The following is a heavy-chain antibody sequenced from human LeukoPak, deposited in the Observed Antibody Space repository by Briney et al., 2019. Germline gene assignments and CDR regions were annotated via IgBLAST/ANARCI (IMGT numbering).Heavy chain of an antibody. Sequence: ASVTVSCKVSGYTLTELSMHWVRQAPGKGLEWMGGFDPEDGETIYAQKFQGRVTMTEDTSTDTAYMELSSLRSEDTAVYYCATGRGIAVADYYYYGMDVWGQGTTVTVSS. V-gene: IGHV1-24*01. D-gene: IGHD6-19*01. CDR1: GYTLTELS. CDR3: ATGRGIAVADYYYYGMDV. J-gene: IGHJ6*02. CDR2: FDPEDGET.